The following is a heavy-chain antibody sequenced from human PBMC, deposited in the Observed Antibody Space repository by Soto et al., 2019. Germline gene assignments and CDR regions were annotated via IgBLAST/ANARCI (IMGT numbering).Heavy chain of an antibody. Sequence: EVQLVESGGGLVKPGGSLRLSCAASGFTFSSYSMNWVRQAPGKGLEWVSSISLTSIYIYYADSVKGRFTISRDNAKNSLYLQMDSLRAEDTAMYYFVRAKVYCSGCSCPPLPGAFDSWGQGTMVTVSS. CDR3: VRAKVYCSGCSCPPLPGAFDS. V-gene: IGHV3-21*01. D-gene: IGHD2-15*01. CDR2: ISLTSIYI. CDR1: GFTFSSYS. J-gene: IGHJ3*02.